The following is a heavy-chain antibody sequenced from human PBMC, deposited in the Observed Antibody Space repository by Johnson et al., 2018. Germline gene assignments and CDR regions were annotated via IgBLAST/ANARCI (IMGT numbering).Heavy chain of an antibody. J-gene: IGHJ4*02. D-gene: IGHD5-18*01. Sequence: VQLVESGGGLVQPGGSLRLSCAASGFPFRSYALSWVRPSQGKGLEWVAGISGLDSSTSYAASGEGRFTISRDNSKNTLYLQMNSLRAEDMAVYFCARDRGGKVDTGALEYWGQGTLVTVSS. CDR1: GFPFRSYA. CDR3: ARDRGGKVDTGALEY. CDR2: ISGLDSST. V-gene: IGHV3-23*04.